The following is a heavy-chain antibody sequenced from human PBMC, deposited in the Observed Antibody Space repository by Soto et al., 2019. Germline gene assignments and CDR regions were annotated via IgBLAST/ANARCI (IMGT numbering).Heavy chain of an antibody. Sequence: EVQLVESGGELVQPGGSLRLSCAASGFTFDYYWMHWVRQAPGKGLVWVSRINTDGSRNNYADSVKGRFTISRDNAKNTLYLQMNSLRAEDTAVYYCARVATGSYNWFDPWGQGTQVTVSS. CDR2: INTDGSRN. CDR3: ARVATGSYNWFDP. CDR1: GFTFDYYW. D-gene: IGHD1-26*01. V-gene: IGHV3-74*01. J-gene: IGHJ5*02.